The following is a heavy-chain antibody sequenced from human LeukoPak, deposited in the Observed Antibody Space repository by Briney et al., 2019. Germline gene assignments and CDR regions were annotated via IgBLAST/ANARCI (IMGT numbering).Heavy chain of an antibody. V-gene: IGHV3-7*01. J-gene: IGHJ4*02. Sequence: GGSLRLSCVGSGFTFGSYWMSWVRQAPGKGLEWVANIKHDGSDHYYADSVAGRFTISRDNAKSSLYLEMSSLRAEDAAVYFCVRHPGSYNVLTGYSYYFDYWGQGTLVTVSS. CDR2: IKHDGSDH. CDR1: GFTFGSYW. CDR3: VRHPGSYNVLTGYSYYFDY. D-gene: IGHD3-9*01.